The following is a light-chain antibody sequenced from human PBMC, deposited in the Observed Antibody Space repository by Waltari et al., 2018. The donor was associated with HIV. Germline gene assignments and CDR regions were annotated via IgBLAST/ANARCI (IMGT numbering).Light chain of an antibody. Sequence: QFALTQPASVSGSPGQSITISCTGTSTDIGYYNYVSWYQQHPGKAAKLMIYEVSNRPSGVSNRFSGSKSGNTASLTISGLQAEDEADYFCSSLTNSATRSLLFGGGTKLTVL. V-gene: IGLV2-14*01. CDR1: STDIGYYNY. J-gene: IGLJ3*02. CDR3: SSLTNSATRSLL. CDR2: EVS.